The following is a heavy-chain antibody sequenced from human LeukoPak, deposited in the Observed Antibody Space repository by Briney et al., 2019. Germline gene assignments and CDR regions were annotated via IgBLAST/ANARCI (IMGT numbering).Heavy chain of an antibody. J-gene: IGHJ4*01. D-gene: IGHD5-24*01. CDR1: GYTFSRFW. Sequence: GGSLRLSCAASGYTFSRFWMRWVRQAPGKGLEGVARIDQDERTIRYVDSVRGRFTISRDNVKNSLFLQMIYLRVEDTAFYYCANRLRDATIYDFWGYGVVATVSS. V-gene: IGHV3-7*01. CDR2: IDQDERTI. CDR3: ANRLRDATIYDF.